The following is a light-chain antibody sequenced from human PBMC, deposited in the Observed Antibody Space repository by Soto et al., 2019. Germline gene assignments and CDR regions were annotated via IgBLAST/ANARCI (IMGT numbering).Light chain of an antibody. Sequence: EIVLTQSPGTLSLSPGERATLSCRASQSVSSSYLAWYQQKPGQAPRLLIYGASSRATGIPDRFSGSGSGTDFTLTISRLEPADFSVYSCQQHRAFGHGTKLEIK. CDR1: QSVSSSY. J-gene: IGKJ2*01. CDR3: QQHRA. CDR2: GAS. V-gene: IGKV3-20*01.